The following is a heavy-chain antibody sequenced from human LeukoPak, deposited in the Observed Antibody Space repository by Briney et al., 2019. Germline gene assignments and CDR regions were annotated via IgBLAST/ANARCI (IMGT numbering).Heavy chain of an antibody. J-gene: IGHJ4*02. CDR2: IKSTRDGGAT. V-gene: IGHV3-15*01. Sequence: GGSLRLSCEASGFTFKNAWMIWVRQAPGKGPEWVGRIKSTRDGGATEYAAPVKGRFTISRDDSKNTVYLQMSSLITDDTAVYYCARRAGAYSHPYDYWGQGTLVTVSS. CDR3: ARRAGAYSHPYDY. D-gene: IGHD4/OR15-4a*01. CDR1: GFTFKNAW.